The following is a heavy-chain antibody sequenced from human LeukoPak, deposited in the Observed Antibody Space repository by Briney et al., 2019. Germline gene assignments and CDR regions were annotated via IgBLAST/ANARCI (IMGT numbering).Heavy chain of an antibody. CDR1: GYTFTTYA. CDR2: ITAGNGNT. CDR3: AREILAADGVNYFDP. V-gene: IGHV1-3*01. J-gene: IGHJ5*02. D-gene: IGHD6-13*01. Sequence: PGASVKISCKASGYTFTTYAIHWMRQAPGQRLEWMGWITAGNGNTKYSQNFQGRVTFTRDTCASTAYMELSSLRSEDTAVYYCAREILAADGVNYFDPWGQGTLVAVSS.